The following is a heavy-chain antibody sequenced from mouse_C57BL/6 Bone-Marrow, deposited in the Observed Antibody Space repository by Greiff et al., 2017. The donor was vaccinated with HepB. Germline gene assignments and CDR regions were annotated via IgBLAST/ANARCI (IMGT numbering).Heavy chain of an antibody. CDR1: GFTFSDYY. CDR2: INYDGSRT. V-gene: IGHV5-16*01. D-gene: IGHD2-2*01. Sequence: EVMLVESEGGLVQPGSSLTLSCTASGFTFSDYYMAWVRPFPEKGLEWVANINYDGSRTYYLDSLKSRFIISRDNAKNILYLQMSSLKSEDTATYYCARDGYYWYFDVWGTGTTVTGSS. J-gene: IGHJ1*03. CDR3: ARDGYYWYFDV.